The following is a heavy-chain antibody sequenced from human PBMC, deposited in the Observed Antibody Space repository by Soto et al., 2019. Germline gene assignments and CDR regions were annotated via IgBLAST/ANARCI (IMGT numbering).Heavy chain of an antibody. V-gene: IGHV1-18*01. CDR2: ISAYNGNT. Sequence: GASVKVSCKASGYTFTNYDISWVRQAPGQGLEWMGWISAYNGNTNYAQKLQGRVTMATDTSTRTAYMELRSLRSDDTAVYYCSTLEWSSSGGMDVWGQGTTVTVSS. J-gene: IGHJ6*02. CDR3: STLEWSSSGGMDV. CDR1: GYTFTNYD. D-gene: IGHD3-3*01.